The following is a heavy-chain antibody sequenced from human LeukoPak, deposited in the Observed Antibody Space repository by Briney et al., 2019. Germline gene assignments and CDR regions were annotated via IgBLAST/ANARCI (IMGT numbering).Heavy chain of an antibody. V-gene: IGHV3-30-3*01. CDR3: ARELGSSSWYGNFQH. Sequence: GGSLRLSGAASGFTFSSYAMHWVRQAPGKGLEWVAVISYDGSNKYYADSVKGRFTISRDNSKNTLYLQMNSLRAEDTAVYYCARELGSSSWYGNFQHWGQGTLVTVSS. CDR2: ISYDGSNK. D-gene: IGHD6-13*01. J-gene: IGHJ1*01. CDR1: GFTFSSYA.